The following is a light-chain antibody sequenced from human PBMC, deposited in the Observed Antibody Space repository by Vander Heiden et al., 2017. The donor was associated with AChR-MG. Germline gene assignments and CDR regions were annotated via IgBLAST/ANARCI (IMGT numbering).Light chain of an antibody. CDR2: NNF. CDR3: QSYDSSLNVV. J-gene: IGLJ2*01. V-gene: IGLV1-40*01. Sequence: QSVLTQPPSVSGAPGQRVNISCTGSSSNLGAGYDVHWFQQLPKTAPKLVIANNFDRPSGVPDRFSGSKSGTSASLTITGLQAEDEADYYCQSYDSSLNVVFGGGTKVTVL. CDR1: SSNLGAGYD.